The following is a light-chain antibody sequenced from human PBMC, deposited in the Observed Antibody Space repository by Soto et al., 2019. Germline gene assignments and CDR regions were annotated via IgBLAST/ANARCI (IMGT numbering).Light chain of an antibody. CDR1: QSISKH. J-gene: IGKJ1*01. CDR3: QQSYSSPPT. Sequence: DIQMTQSPSSLSASVEDRFIITCRSSQSISKHLNWYQQKPGKAPKLLIFAASSLESGVPSRFSGSRSGPDFTLTISSLQPEDFATYYCQQSYSSPPTFGQGTKVDIK. CDR2: AAS. V-gene: IGKV1-39*01.